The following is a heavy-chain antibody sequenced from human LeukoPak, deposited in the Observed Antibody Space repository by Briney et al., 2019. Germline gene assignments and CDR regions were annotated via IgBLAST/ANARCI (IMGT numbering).Heavy chain of an antibody. CDR1: GFTFSSYS. CDR3: ARDTHPPYYFDY. V-gene: IGHV3-21*01. CDR2: ISSSSSYI. J-gene: IGHJ4*02. Sequence: GGSLRLSCAASGFTFSSYSMNWVRQAPGEGLEWVSSISSSSSYIYYADSVKGRFTISRDNAKNSLYLQMNSLRAEDTAVYYCARDTHPPYYFDYWGQGTLVTVSS.